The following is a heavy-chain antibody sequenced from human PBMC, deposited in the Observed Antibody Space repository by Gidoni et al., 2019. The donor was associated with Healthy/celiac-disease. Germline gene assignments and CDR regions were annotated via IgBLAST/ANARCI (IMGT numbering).Heavy chain of an antibody. D-gene: IGHD2-15*01. CDR2: MSSSSSYI. CDR3: ARGCSGGSCYSYIYYYGMDV. Sequence: EVQLVESVGCLVKPWGSLRLSCAASGFTFSSSSMNWVRQAQGKGLEWVSSMSSSSSYIYYAYEVKGRFTSSRDNAKNSLYLQMNSRRAEDTAVYYCARGCSGGSCYSYIYYYGMDVWGQGTTVTVSS. V-gene: IGHV3-21*01. CDR1: GFTFSSSS. J-gene: IGHJ6*02.